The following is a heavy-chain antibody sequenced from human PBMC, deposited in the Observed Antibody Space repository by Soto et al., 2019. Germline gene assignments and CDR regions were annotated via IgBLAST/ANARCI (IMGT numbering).Heavy chain of an antibody. J-gene: IGHJ3*02. CDR3: ARSETAGHRGFDI. D-gene: IGHD6-19*01. V-gene: IGHV1-69*06. Sequence: QVQLVQSGAEMREPGSSVKVSCKASGGTFSSSAINWLRQAPGQGPEWMGGIIPTFGTANYIEKLRGRVTITADTSTSTAYMEVSRLTSEDAAMYFCARSETAGHRGFDIWGQGTMVTVSS. CDR2: IIPTFGTA. CDR1: GGTFSSSA.